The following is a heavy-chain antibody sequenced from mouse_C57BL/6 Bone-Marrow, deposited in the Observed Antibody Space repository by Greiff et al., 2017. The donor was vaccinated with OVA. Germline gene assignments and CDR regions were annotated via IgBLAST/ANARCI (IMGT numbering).Heavy chain of an antibody. CDR3: ARSELLDWDYFDY. V-gene: IGHV1-85*01. J-gene: IGHJ2*01. D-gene: IGHD4-1*01. CDR2: IYPRDGSS. Sequence: VQLQQPGAELVKPGASVKVSCKASGYTFTSYDINWVKQRPGQGFEWIGWIYPRDGSSKYNEKFKGKATLTVDTSSSTAYMELHSLTSEDSAVYFGARSELLDWDYFDYWGQGTTLTVSS. CDR1: GYTFTSYD.